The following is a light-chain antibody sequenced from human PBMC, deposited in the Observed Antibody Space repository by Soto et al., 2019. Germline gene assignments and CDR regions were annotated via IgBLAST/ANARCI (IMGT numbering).Light chain of an antibody. Sequence: QSALTQPRSVSESTGQSVTISCTGTSSDVGRYNYVSWYQHHPGKAPKLMIYDVSTRPSGVPDRFSGSKSGTTASLTISGLQAEDEADYYCCSYAGSPYVFGTGTKVTVL. CDR2: DVS. V-gene: IGLV2-11*01. CDR3: CSYAGSPYV. J-gene: IGLJ1*01. CDR1: SSDVGRYNY.